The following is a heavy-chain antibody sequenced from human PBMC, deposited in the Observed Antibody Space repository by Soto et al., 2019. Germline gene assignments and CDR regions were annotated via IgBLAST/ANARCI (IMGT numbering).Heavy chain of an antibody. J-gene: IGHJ5*02. CDR2: INSRTGNT. V-gene: IGHV1-3*01. CDR3: TRSGSGEPGTWMHWFDP. Sequence: QVPLVQSGAEVKQPGASVKVSCKASGYTFTTYAIHWVRQAPGQRLEWMGWINSRTGNTKCSQKFQDRVAITRDTSATTAYMELSSLRFEDTAVYYCTRSGSGEPGTWMHWFDPWGQGTLVTVSS. D-gene: IGHD6-13*01. CDR1: GYTFTTYA.